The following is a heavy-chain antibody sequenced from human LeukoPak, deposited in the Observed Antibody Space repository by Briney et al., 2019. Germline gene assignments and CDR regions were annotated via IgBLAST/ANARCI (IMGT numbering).Heavy chain of an antibody. CDR3: ARDRWELLSNSYHYCGLDV. CDR2: IKQDGSEK. Sequence: GGSLRLSCAASGFTFSSYSMNWVRQAPGKGLEWVANIKQDGSEKCYVDSVKGRFTISRDNAKNSLYLQMNSLRAEDTAVYYCARDRWELLSNSYHYCGLDVWGQGTTVTVSS. D-gene: IGHD2-15*01. CDR1: GFTFSSYS. V-gene: IGHV3-7*01. J-gene: IGHJ6*02.